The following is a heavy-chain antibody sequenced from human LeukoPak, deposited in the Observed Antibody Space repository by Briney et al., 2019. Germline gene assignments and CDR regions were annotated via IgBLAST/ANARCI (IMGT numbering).Heavy chain of an antibody. CDR2: IYPGDSDT. Sequence: GESLKISFKGSGYSFTSYWIGWVRQMPGKGLEWMGIIYPGDSDTRYSPSFQGQVTISADKSISTAYLQWSSLKASDTAMYYCARRGSGWYGGYNWFDPWGQGTLVTVSS. V-gene: IGHV5-51*01. J-gene: IGHJ5*02. CDR1: GYSFTSYW. D-gene: IGHD6-19*01. CDR3: ARRGSGWYGGYNWFDP.